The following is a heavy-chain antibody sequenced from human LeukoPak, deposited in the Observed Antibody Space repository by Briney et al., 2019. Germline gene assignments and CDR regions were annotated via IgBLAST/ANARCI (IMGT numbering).Heavy chain of an antibody. CDR3: AREGRSYYYYYGMDV. V-gene: IGHV1-8*01. CDR1: GYTFTSYD. J-gene: IGHJ6*02. CDR2: MSPNSGNT. Sequence: ASVKVSCKASGYTFTSYDINWVRQATGQGLEWMGWMSPNSGNTGYAQKFQGRVTMTRNTSISTAYMELSSLRSEDTAVYYCAREGRSYYYYYGMDVWGQGTTVTVSS.